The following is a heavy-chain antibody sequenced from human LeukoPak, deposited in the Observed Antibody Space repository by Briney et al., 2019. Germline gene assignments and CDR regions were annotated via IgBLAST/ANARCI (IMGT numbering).Heavy chain of an antibody. CDR3: ARGGLKAAFDI. CDR1: GFTFSGYD. V-gene: IGHV3-13*04. J-gene: IGHJ3*02. CDR2: IGTVGDT. Sequence: GGSLRLSCAASGFTFSGYDMHWVRQATGRGLEWVSAIGTVGDTHYLDSVKGRFTISRDNAKNTLYLQMNSLRAEDTAVYYCARGGLKAAFDIWGQGTMVTVSS.